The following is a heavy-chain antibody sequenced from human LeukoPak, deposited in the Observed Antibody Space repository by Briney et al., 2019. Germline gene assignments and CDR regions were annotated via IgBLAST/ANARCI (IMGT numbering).Heavy chain of an antibody. D-gene: IGHD3-22*01. CDR1: GDSISNYY. CDR3: ARGLGASYYDSSGYHLFDY. Sequence: SETLSLTCTVSGDSISNYYWNWIRQPPGKGLEYIGWIHYSGSTDYNPSLKSRVTISLDTSKNQFSLKLSSVTAADTAVYYCARGLGASYYDSSGYHLFDYWGQGTLVTVSS. CDR2: IHYSGST. V-gene: IGHV4-59*12. J-gene: IGHJ4*02.